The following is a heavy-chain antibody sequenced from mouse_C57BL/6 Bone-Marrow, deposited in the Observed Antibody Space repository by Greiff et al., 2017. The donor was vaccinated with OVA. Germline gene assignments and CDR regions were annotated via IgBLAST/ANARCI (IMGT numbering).Heavy chain of an antibody. Sequence: VQLQQSGAELVMPGASVKLSCWDSGYSFSDYYINWVKQRPGQGLEWFGRIYPGSGNTYYYEKFMGKTTMTAEKSSSTAYMQLSSLSSEDSAVYFCAREGYDYDVFSFAYWGQGTLVTVSA. V-gene: IGHV1-76*01. J-gene: IGHJ3*01. CDR3: AREGYDYDVFSFAY. CDR2: IYPGSGNT. D-gene: IGHD2-4*01. CDR1: GYSFSDYY.